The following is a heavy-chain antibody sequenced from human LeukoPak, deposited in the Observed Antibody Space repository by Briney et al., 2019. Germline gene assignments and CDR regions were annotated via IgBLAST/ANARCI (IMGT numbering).Heavy chain of an antibody. Sequence: GGFLRLSCAASGFTFSSYGMHWVRQAPGKGLEWVAFIRYDGSNKYYADSVKGRFTISRDNSKNTLYLQMNSLRAEDTAVYYCAKDQAAGGEDISYWGQGTLVTVSS. V-gene: IGHV3-30*02. CDR3: AKDQAAGGEDISY. CDR1: GFTFSSYG. D-gene: IGHD2-15*01. CDR2: IRYDGSNK. J-gene: IGHJ4*02.